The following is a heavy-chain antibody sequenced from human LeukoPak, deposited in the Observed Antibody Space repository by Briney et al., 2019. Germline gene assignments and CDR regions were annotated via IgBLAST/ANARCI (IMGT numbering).Heavy chain of an antibody. CDR1: GFTFSSYA. V-gene: IGHV3-23*01. CDR3: AKEVAGTGKAFAY. J-gene: IGHJ4*02. D-gene: IGHD6-19*01. CDR2: ISANGGST. Sequence: GSLRLSCAASGFTFSSYAMSWVRQAPGKGLEWVSTISANGGSTYYAESVRGRFTISRDNFKNTLYLQMSSLRTEDTAVYYCAKEVAGTGKAFAYWGQGTLVTVSS.